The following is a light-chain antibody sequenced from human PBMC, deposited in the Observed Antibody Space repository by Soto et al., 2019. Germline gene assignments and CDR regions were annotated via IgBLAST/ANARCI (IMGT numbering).Light chain of an antibody. CDR3: SSYTSSSTLV. V-gene: IGLV2-14*01. CDR2: EVS. Sequence: QSALTHPASVSGSPGQSITISCTGTSSDVGGYNYVSWYQQHPGKAPKLMIYEVSNRPSGVSNRFSGSKSGNTASLTISGLQAEDEADYYCSSYTSSSTLVFGGVTKLTVL. CDR1: SSDVGGYNY. J-gene: IGLJ3*02.